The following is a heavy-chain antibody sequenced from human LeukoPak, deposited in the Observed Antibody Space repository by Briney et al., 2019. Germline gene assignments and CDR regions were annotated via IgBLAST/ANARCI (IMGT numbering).Heavy chain of an antibody. J-gene: IGHJ5*02. CDR3: AKQLWFGDP. Sequence: GGSLRLSCAASGFTFSNYGMNWVRQAPGKGLEWVSVFSGSGASTHYADSVKGRFTISRDNSKNTLYLQMNSLRAEDTAVYYCAKQLWFGDPWGQGTLVTVSS. CDR1: GFTFSNYG. V-gene: IGHV3-23*01. CDR2: FSGSGAST. D-gene: IGHD3-10*01.